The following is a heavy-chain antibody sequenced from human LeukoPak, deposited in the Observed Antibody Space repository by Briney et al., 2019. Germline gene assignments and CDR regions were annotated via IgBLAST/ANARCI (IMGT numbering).Heavy chain of an antibody. CDR2: IYYSGNT. CDR1: GGSISSYY. CDR3: ALLSAEYYYDSSGYYDY. V-gene: IGHV4-59*12. J-gene: IGHJ4*02. Sequence: SETLSLTCTVSGGSISSYYWSWIRQPPGKGLEWIGYIYYSGNTNYNPSLKSRVTISVDTSKNQFSLKLSSVTAADTAVYYCALLSAEYYYDSSGYYDYWGQGTLVTVSS. D-gene: IGHD3-22*01.